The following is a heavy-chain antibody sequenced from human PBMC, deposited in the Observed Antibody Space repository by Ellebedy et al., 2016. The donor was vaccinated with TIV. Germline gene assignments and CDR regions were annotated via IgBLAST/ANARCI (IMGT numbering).Heavy chain of an antibody. CDR1: GFTFSSYA. Sequence: GESLKISCAASGFTFSSYAMSWVRQAPGKGLEWVSTISNTGSRTYYADSVEGRFIISRDNSKKTLYLQMNSLRVEDTAVYYCAKVGSGWTKDYFDYWGQGTLVTVSS. CDR3: AKVGSGWTKDYFDY. V-gene: IGHV3-23*01. D-gene: IGHD6-19*01. J-gene: IGHJ4*02. CDR2: ISNTGSRT.